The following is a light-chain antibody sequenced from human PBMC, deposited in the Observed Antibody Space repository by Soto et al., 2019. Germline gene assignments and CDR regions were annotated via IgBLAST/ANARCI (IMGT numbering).Light chain of an antibody. CDR2: DVT. CDR1: RSDVGGYNY. V-gene: IGLV2-14*03. Sequence: QSALTQPASVSGSPGQSITISCTGTRSDVGGYNYVSWYQQHPGKAPKLIIYDVTNRPSGVSVRFSGSKSGNTASLTISGLESEAEAHDDCSSYTTSSTGIFGGGTKLTVL. J-gene: IGLJ2*01. CDR3: SSYTTSSTGI.